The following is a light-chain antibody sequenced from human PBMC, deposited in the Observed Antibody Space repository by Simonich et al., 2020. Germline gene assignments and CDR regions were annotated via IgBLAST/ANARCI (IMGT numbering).Light chain of an antibody. J-gene: IGKJ1*01. CDR2: CAS. V-gene: IGKV4-1*01. CDR1: QSVLYSSNNKNY. CDR3: QEYSSTPRT. Sequence: DIVMTQSPDSLAVSLGERATINCKSSQSVLYSSNNKNYLAWYQQKPGQPPKLLIYCASTRESGVPDRFSGSGSRTDCALTIISMQAEDVAVYYCQEYSSTPRTFGQGTKVEIK.